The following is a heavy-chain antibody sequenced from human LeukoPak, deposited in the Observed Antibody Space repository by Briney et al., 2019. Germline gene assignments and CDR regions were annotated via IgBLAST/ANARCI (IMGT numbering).Heavy chain of an antibody. CDR2: IYSGGST. V-gene: IGHV3-53*01. CDR1: GFTFSSYA. D-gene: IGHD5-12*01. CDR3: ARGVATIYFDY. Sequence: GGSLRLSCAASGFTFSSYAMSWVRQAPGKGLEWVSVIYSGGSTYYADSVKGRFTISRDNSKNTLYLQMNSLRAEDTAVYYCARGVATIYFDYWGQGTLVTVSS. J-gene: IGHJ4*02.